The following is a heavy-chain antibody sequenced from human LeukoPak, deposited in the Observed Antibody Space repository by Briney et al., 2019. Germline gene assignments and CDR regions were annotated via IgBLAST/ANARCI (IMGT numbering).Heavy chain of an antibody. CDR3: AKDLAVAGTDY. J-gene: IGHJ4*02. Sequence: RGSLRLSCAASGFTFSSYGMHWVRQAPGKGLEWVAVISYDGSNKYYADSVKGRFTISRDNSKNTLYLQMNSLRAEDTAVYYCAKDLAVAGTDYWGQGTLVTVSS. D-gene: IGHD6-19*01. CDR1: GFTFSSYG. V-gene: IGHV3-30*18. CDR2: ISYDGSNK.